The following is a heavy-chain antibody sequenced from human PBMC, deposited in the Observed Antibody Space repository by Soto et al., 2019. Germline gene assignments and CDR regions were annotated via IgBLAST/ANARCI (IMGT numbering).Heavy chain of an antibody. D-gene: IGHD5-12*01. CDR1: GDSFNDYY. CDR2: INPNGGVT. CDR3: ARESGGATATLDYYYFYMDV. Sequence: QVQLVQSGAEVRKPGASVTVSCRSSGDSFNDYYIHWVRQAPGQGFEWMGWINPNGGVTKYAQKFQGWVSMTRDTVIRTVYMQLSRLRSDDTAVYYCARESGGATATLDYYYFYMDVWGTGTTVTVSS. V-gene: IGHV1-2*04. J-gene: IGHJ6*03.